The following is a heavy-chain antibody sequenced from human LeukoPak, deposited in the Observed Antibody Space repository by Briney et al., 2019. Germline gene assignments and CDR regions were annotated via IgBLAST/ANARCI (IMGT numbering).Heavy chain of an antibody. CDR1: GGSISINN. V-gene: IGHV4-59*13. D-gene: IGHD3-10*01. Sequence: SETLSLTCTVSGGSISINNWGGTGNPPGKGLEWIGYIYYSGSTNYNSSLKSRVTISVGTSKNQFSLKLSAVTAADTAVYYCARDRAGWGDYYYYYMDVWGKGTTVTVSS. CDR3: ARDRAGWGDYYYYYMDV. J-gene: IGHJ6*03. CDR2: IYYSGST.